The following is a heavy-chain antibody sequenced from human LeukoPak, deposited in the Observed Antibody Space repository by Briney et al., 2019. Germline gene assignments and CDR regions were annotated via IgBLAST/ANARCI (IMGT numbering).Heavy chain of an antibody. D-gene: IGHD1-26*01. V-gene: IGHV5-10-1*04. CDR1: GSNFTSYW. Sequence: GASLEISCKGSGSNFTSYWISWVRQLPGKGLEWRGRIERSGSYTKHSPSCQGQVTISADKYISTAYLQSRSLKASHPAMYYCARQPRSKTELPALYYFDYWGQGTLVTVSS. J-gene: IGHJ4*02. CDR3: ARQPRSKTELPALYYFDY. CDR2: IERSGSYT.